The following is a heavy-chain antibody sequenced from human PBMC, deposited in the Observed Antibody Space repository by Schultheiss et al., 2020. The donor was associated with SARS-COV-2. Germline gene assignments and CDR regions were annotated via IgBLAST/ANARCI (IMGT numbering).Heavy chain of an antibody. J-gene: IGHJ4*02. CDR2: IYYSGST. CDR1: GGSISNYY. CDR3: ARGDYTYGRFDY. D-gene: IGHD5-18*01. V-gene: IGHV4-59*01. Sequence: SETLSLTCTVSGGSISNYYWSWIRQPPGKGLEWIGYIYYSGSTNFNPSLKSRVTISVDTSKNKFSLKLTSVTAADTAIYYCARGDYTYGRFDYWGQGTLVTVSS.